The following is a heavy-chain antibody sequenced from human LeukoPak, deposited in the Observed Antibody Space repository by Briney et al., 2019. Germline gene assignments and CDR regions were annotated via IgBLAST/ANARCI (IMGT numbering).Heavy chain of an antibody. CDR1: GGSISSYY. CDR3: ARVGNSGYSSSYYFDY. J-gene: IGHJ4*02. D-gene: IGHD5-18*01. Sequence: LETLSLTCTVSGGSISSYYWSWIRQPPGKGLEWIGYIYYSGSTNYNPSLKSRVTISVDTSKNQFSLKLSSVTAADTAVYYCARVGNSGYSSSYYFDYWGQGTLVTVSS. V-gene: IGHV4-59*01. CDR2: IYYSGST.